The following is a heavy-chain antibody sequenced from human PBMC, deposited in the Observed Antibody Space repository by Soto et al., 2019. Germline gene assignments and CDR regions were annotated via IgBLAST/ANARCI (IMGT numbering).Heavy chain of an antibody. CDR1: GFTFGDYG. CDR2: IRGKASGGTT. CDR3: TRDSYDFWSAYYFFFDY. D-gene: IGHD3-3*01. J-gene: IGHJ4*02. V-gene: IGHV3-49*04. Sequence: GGSLRLSCTGSGFTFGDYGMSWVRQAPGKGLEWVGFIRGKASGGTTEYAASVKGRFAISRDDSKSIAYLQMNSLKTEDTAVYYCTRDSYDFWSAYYFFFDYWGQGALVTVSS.